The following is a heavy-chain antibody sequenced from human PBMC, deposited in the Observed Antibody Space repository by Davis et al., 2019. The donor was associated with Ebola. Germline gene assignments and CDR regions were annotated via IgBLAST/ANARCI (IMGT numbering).Heavy chain of an antibody. CDR2: IYYSGST. CDR3: TSTNNAVDY. Sequence: MPSETLSLTCTVSGGSISSYYWSWIRQPPGKGLEWFGYIYYSGSTNYNPSLKSRVTISVDTSKNQFSLKLSSVTAADTAVYYCTSTNNAVDYWGQGTLVTVSS. V-gene: IGHV4-59*01. CDR1: GGSISSYY. J-gene: IGHJ4*02. D-gene: IGHD2-8*01.